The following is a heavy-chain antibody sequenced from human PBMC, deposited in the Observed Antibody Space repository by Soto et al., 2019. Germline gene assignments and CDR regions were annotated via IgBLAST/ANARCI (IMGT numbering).Heavy chain of an antibody. CDR1: GASFSGYY. Sequence: QVQLQQWGAGLLKPSETLSLTCAVYGASFSGYYWSWIRQPPGKGLEWIGEINHRGSTNYNPSLRSRVTKSVDTSKNQFSLKLSSVTAADTAVYYCARLGALGSRSSFDYWGQGTLVTVSS. CDR2: INHRGST. CDR3: ARLGALGSRSSFDY. D-gene: IGHD6-13*01. J-gene: IGHJ4*02. V-gene: IGHV4-34*01.